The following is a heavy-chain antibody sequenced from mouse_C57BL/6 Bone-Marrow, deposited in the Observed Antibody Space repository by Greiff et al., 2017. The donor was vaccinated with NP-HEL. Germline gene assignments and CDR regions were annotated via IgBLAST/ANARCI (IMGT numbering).Heavy chain of an antibody. D-gene: IGHD1-1*01. J-gene: IGHJ1*03. CDR2: ISNGGGST. V-gene: IGHV5-12*01. CDR3: ARGHYYGSSYWYFDV. CDR1: GFTFSDYY. Sequence: EVQLVESGGGLVQPGGSLKLSCAASGFTFSDYYMYWVRQTPEKRLEWVAYISNGGGSTYYPDTVKGRVTISRDNAKNTLYLQMSRLKSEDTAMYYCARGHYYGSSYWYFDVWGTGTTVTVSS.